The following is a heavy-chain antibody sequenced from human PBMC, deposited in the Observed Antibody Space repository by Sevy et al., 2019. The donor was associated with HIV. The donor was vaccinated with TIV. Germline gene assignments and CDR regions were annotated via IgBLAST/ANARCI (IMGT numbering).Heavy chain of an antibody. D-gene: IGHD3-22*01. CDR3: ARGYYYDSNRRGVYCYGMDL. V-gene: IGHV3-30-3*01. J-gene: IGHJ6*01. Sequence: GGSLRLSCAASGFTFSSYAMHWVRQAPGKGLEWVAVISYDGSNKYYADSVKGRFTISRDNSKNTLYLQMNSLRAEDTAVYYCARGYYYDSNRRGVYCYGMDLWGQGTTVTVSS. CDR1: GFTFSSYA. CDR2: ISYDGSNK.